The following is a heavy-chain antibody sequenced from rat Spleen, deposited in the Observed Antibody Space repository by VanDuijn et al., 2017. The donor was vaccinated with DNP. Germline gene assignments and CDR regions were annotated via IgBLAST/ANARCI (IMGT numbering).Heavy chain of an antibody. D-gene: IGHD4-3*01. J-gene: IGHJ2*01. CDR3: VRWNSGHFDY. CDR2: IGSDGYAP. CDR1: GFTFSHYY. V-gene: IGHV5-22*01. Sequence: EVQLVESGGGLVQPGRSMKLSCAASGFTFSHYYMAWVRQAPTEGLKWVAYIGSDGYAPYYTDSVKGRFAISRDNAKSTLYLQMNSLRSEDMATYYCVRWNSGHFDYWGQGVMVTVSS.